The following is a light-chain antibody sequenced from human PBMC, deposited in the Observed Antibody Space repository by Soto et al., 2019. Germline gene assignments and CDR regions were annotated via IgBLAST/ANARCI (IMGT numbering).Light chain of an antibody. J-gene: IGKJ1*01. Sequence: IQMTQSPSSLSASVGDRVTITFRTIQPISDYLNWYQQKPGKAPTLLIYTTSNLQSGVPSRFSGSGSATHFTLTISSLQPEDFATYYCQQHYNTPRTFGQGTKVDIK. CDR3: QQHYNTPRT. CDR2: TTS. V-gene: IGKV1-39*01. CDR1: QPISDY.